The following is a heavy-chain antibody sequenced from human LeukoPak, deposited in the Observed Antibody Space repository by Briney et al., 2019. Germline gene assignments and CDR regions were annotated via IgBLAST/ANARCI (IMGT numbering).Heavy chain of an antibody. D-gene: IGHD5-18*01. CDR1: GFTFDDYA. V-gene: IGHV3-9*01. Sequence: GGSLRLSCAASGFTFDDYAMHWVRQAPGKGLEWVSGISWNSGSIGYADSVKGRFTISRDNAKNSLYLQMNSLRAEDTALYYCAKGTVDTAMAADDAFDIWGQGTVVTVSS. J-gene: IGHJ3*02. CDR3: AKGTVDTAMAADDAFDI. CDR2: ISWNSGSI.